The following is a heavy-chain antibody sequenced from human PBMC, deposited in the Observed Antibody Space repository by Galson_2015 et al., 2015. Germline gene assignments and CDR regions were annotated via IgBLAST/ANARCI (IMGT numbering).Heavy chain of an antibody. Sequence: PALVKPTQTLTLTCTFSGFSLSTNGVGVGWIRQPPGKALEWLALIYWNDGKRYSPSLQSRLTITKDTSKNHVILTITNMDPVDTATYYCAHETSVVPRHMDVWGQGTTVTVSS. D-gene: IGHD4-23*01. J-gene: IGHJ6*02. V-gene: IGHV2-5*01. CDR3: AHETSVVPRHMDV. CDR1: GFSLSTNGVG. CDR2: IYWNDGK.